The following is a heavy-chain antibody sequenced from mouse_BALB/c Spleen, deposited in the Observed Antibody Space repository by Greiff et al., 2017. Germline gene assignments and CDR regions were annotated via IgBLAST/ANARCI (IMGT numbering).Heavy chain of an antibody. Sequence: VKLVESGPGLVAPSQSLSITCTVSGFSLTSYDISWIRQPPGKGLEWLGVIWTGGGTNYNSAFMSRLSISKDNSKSQVFLKMNSLQTDDTAIYYCVRDRRNYGNYYAMDYWGQGTSVTVSS. CDR2: IWTGGGT. V-gene: IGHV2-9-2*01. CDR3: VRDRRNYGNYYAMDY. D-gene: IGHD2-1*01. J-gene: IGHJ4*01. CDR1: GFSLTSYD.